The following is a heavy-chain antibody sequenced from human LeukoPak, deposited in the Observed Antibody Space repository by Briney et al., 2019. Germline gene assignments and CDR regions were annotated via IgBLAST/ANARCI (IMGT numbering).Heavy chain of an antibody. V-gene: IGHV1-69*04. CDR3: ARAASIAARYYYYYGMDV. Sequence: SSVKVSCKASGGTFSSYAISWVRQAPGQGLEWMGRIIPILGIANYAQKFQGRVTITADKSTSTAYMELSSLRSEDTAVYYCARAASIAARYYYYYGMDVWGQGATFAVSS. D-gene: IGHD6-6*01. CDR2: IIPILGIA. CDR1: GGTFSSYA. J-gene: IGHJ6*02.